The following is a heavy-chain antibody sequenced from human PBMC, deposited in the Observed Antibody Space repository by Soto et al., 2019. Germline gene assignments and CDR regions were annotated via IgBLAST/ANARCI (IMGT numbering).Heavy chain of an antibody. Sequence: QVQLVQSGAEVKKPGSSVKVSCKASGGTFSSYTISWVRQAPGRGLEWMGRIIPILGIANYAQKFQGRVTITADKSTSTAHMELSSLRSEDTAVYYCAAYYGDNDYWGQGTLVTVSS. V-gene: IGHV1-69*02. CDR3: AAYYGDNDY. CDR1: GGTFSSYT. D-gene: IGHD4-17*01. CDR2: IIPILGIA. J-gene: IGHJ4*02.